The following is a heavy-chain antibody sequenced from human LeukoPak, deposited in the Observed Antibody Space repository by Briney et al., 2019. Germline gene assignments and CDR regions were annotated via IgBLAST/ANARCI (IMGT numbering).Heavy chain of an antibody. D-gene: IGHD6-13*01. Sequence: GGSLRLSCAASGFNFSDYFMSWIRQAPGKGLQWLAYISKTGRGIEYAESVRGRFTISRDNAKNSLYLQMNSLRTDDTALYYCTKDITAGGLDYWGQGTLVTVSS. J-gene: IGHJ4*02. CDR2: ISKTGRGI. CDR1: GFNFSDYF. V-gene: IGHV3-11*01. CDR3: TKDITAGGLDY.